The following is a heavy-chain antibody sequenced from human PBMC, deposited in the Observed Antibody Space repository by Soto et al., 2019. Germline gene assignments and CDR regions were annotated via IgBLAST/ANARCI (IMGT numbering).Heavy chain of an antibody. V-gene: IGHV3-33*01. CDR2: IWYDGSNK. CDR3: ARDQTSYNWNRLGYYYYGMDV. CDR1: GFTFSSYG. Sequence: PGGSLRLSCAASGFTFSSYGMHWVRQAPGKGLEWVAVIWYDGSNKYYADSVKGRFTISRDNSKNTLYLQMNSLRAEDTAVYYCARDQTSYNWNRLGYYYYGMDVWGQVTTVTVSS. J-gene: IGHJ6*02. D-gene: IGHD1-20*01.